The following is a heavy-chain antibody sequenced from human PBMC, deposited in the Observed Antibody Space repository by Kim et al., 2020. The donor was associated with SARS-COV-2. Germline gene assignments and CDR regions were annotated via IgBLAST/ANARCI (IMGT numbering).Heavy chain of an antibody. D-gene: IGHD3-22*01. Sequence: ADSVRDRLNIARDNAKNSLYLQMNSLRAEDTAVYYCAMKLGYYYDSSGYFWGQGTLVTVSS. V-gene: IGHV3-21*01. J-gene: IGHJ4*02. CDR3: AMKLGYYYDSSGYF.